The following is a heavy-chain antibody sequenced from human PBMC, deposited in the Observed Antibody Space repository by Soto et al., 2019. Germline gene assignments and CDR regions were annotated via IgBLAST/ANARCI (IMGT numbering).Heavy chain of an antibody. V-gene: IGHV2-5*01. Sequence: QITLKESGPTLLKPTQTPTLTCTFSGFSLSTSGLGVGWIRQPPGKPLEWLGIIYWSDDKPYSPSLRSGFNIQKDTSKNQVFLTMTNMDPVDTATYYGAQAYKSDWFHDGFDIWGQGTMVTVSS. CDR3: AQAYKSDWFHDGFDI. CDR2: IYWSDDK. D-gene: IGHD3-9*01. J-gene: IGHJ3*02. CDR1: GFSLSTSGLG.